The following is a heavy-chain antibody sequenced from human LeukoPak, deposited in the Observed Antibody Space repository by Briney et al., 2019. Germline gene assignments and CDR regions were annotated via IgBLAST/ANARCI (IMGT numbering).Heavy chain of an antibody. CDR1: GFTFSSYG. Sequence: GGSLRLSCAASGFTFSSYGMHWVRQAPGKGLEGVAVIWYDGSNKYYADSVKGRFTISRDNSKNTLYLQMNSLRAEDTAVYYCARDQRGYRYGWPPNDYWGQGTLVTVSS. CDR2: IWYDGSNK. J-gene: IGHJ4*02. V-gene: IGHV3-33*01. CDR3: ARDQRGYRYGWPPNDY. D-gene: IGHD5-18*01.